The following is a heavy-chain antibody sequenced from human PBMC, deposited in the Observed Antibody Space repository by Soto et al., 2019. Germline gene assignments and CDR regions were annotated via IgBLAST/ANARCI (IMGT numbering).Heavy chain of an antibody. D-gene: IGHD6-13*01. CDR3: ARAXDRIAAVSVFYYYGMDV. V-gene: IGHV1-2*04. CDR1: GYTFTGYY. CDR2: INPNSGGT. J-gene: IGHJ6*02. Sequence: APVKVSCKASGYTFTGYYMHWVRQAPGQGLEWMGWINPNSGGTNYAQKFQGWVTMTRDTSISTAYMELSRLRSDDTAVYYCARAXDRIAAVSVFYYYGMDVWGQGTTVTVSS.